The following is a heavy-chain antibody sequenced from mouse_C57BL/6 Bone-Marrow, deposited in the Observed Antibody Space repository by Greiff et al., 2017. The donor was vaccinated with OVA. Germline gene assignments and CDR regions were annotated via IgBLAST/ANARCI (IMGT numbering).Heavy chain of an antibody. V-gene: IGHV1-64*01. CDR3: ARKGTAYYCDY. J-gene: IGHJ2*01. D-gene: IGHD1-2*01. CDR2: IHPNSGST. Sequence: QVQLQQPGAELVKPGALVKLSCKASGYTFTSYWMHWVKQRPGQGLEWIGMIHPNSGSTNYNEKFKSKATLTVDKSSSTAYMQLSSLTSEDSAVYYCARKGTAYYCDYWGQGTTLTVSS. CDR1: GYTFTSYW.